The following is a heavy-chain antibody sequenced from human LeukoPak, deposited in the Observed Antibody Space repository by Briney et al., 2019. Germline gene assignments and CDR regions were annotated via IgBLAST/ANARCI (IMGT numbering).Heavy chain of an antibody. Sequence: GGSLRLSCAASGFTFSSYAMSWVRQAPGKGLEWVSAISGSGGSTYYADSVKGRFTISRDNSKNTLYLQMNGLRAEDTAVYYCAKVVGDFWSGYSHHDYWGQGTLVTVSS. J-gene: IGHJ4*02. CDR3: AKVVGDFWSGYSHHDY. V-gene: IGHV3-23*01. CDR2: ISGSGGST. CDR1: GFTFSSYA. D-gene: IGHD3-3*01.